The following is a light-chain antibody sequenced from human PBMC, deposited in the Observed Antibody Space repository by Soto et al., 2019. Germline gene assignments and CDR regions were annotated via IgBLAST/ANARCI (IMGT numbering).Light chain of an antibody. CDR1: QDLRNA. Sequence: DIQMTQSPSSLSASVGDRVTMTCRASQDLRNALGWYQQKPGKAPKRLIFNALALESGVPSRFSGSGIGAEYTLTISSLQAEDFATYYCLQHSSSPWTFGQGTKVEIK. J-gene: IGKJ1*01. CDR2: NAL. V-gene: IGKV1-17*01. CDR3: LQHSSSPWT.